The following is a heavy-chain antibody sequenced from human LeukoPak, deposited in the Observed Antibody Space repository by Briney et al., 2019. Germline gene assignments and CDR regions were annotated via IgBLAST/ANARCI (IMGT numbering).Heavy chain of an antibody. D-gene: IGHD2-2*01. CDR2: IHHSGNT. CDR3: ARGGYCSSTSCYARIRADVKNDY. Sequence: SETLSLTCVVSGGSINSGGYSWTWIRQPPGKGLEWIGYIHHSGNTLYHPSLKSRVTISVDTSKNQFSLKLSSVTAADTAVYYCARGGYCSSTSCYARIRADVKNDYWGQGTLVTVSS. J-gene: IGHJ4*02. V-gene: IGHV4-30-2*01. CDR1: GGSINSGGYS.